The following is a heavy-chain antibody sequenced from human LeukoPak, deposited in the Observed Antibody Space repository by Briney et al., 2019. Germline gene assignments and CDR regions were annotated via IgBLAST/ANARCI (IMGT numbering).Heavy chain of an antibody. Sequence: ASVKVSCKASGGTFISYASSRVRQAPGQGLEWMGGIIPIFGTANYAQKFQGRVTITADESTSTAYMELSSLRSEDTAVYYCARGPRRYGPTKTYFDYWGQGTLVTVSS. CDR3: ARGPRRYGPTKTYFDY. CDR2: IIPIFGTA. V-gene: IGHV1-69*01. D-gene: IGHD5-18*01. CDR1: GGTFISYA. J-gene: IGHJ4*02.